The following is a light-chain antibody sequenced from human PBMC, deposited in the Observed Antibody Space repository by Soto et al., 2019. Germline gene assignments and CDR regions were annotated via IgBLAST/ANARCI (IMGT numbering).Light chain of an antibody. CDR3: QQYNNWWT. CDR1: QSVSSSY. J-gene: IGKJ1*01. Sequence: EIVLTQSPGTLSLSPGERATLSCRASQSVSSSYLAWYQQKPGQAPRLLIYGASSRATGIPARFSGSGSGTGFTLTISSLQSEDFAVYYCQQYNNWWTFGQGTKVEIK. CDR2: GAS. V-gene: IGKV3-15*01.